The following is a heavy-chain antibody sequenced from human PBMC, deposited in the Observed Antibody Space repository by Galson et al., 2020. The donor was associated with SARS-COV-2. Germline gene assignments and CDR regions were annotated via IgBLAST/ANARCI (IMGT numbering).Heavy chain of an antibody. J-gene: IGHJ4*02. CDR3: ARDRSGSYWGEFDY. D-gene: IGHD1-26*01. CDR1: GFTFSSYS. CDR2: ISSSSSYI. V-gene: IGHV3-21*01. Sequence: KIGESLKISCAASGFTFSSYSMNWVRQAPGKGLEWVSSISSSSSYIYYADSVKGRFTISRDNAKNSLYLQMNSLRAEDTAVYYCARDRSGSYWGEFDYWGQGTLVTVSS.